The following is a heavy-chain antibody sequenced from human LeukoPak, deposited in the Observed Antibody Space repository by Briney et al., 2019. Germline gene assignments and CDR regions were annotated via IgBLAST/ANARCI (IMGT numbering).Heavy chain of an antibody. CDR1: GFTFDDYP. Sequence: GGSLRLSCAASGFTFDDYPMLWVRQAPGKGLEWVSSISWNSDNIGYVDSVKGRFTISRDNAKNSLYLQMNSLRPEDTALYYCAKDFGSGGYSYGKIDYWGQGTLVTVSS. CDR2: ISWNSDNI. CDR3: AKDFGSGGYSYGKIDY. D-gene: IGHD5-18*01. V-gene: IGHV3-9*01. J-gene: IGHJ4*02.